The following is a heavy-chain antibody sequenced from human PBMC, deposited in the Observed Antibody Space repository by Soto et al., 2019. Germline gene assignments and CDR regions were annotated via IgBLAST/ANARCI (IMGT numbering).Heavy chain of an antibody. CDR2: IKQDGSEK. D-gene: IGHD2-15*01. V-gene: IGHV3-7*03. Sequence: GGSLRLSCAASGFTFSSYWMSWVRQAPGKGLEWVANIKQDGSEKYYVDSVKGRFTISRDNAKNSLYLQMNSLRAEDAAVYYCARGGDIGAFYIWGQGTMVTVSS. J-gene: IGHJ3*02. CDR1: GFTFSSYW. CDR3: ARGGDIGAFYI.